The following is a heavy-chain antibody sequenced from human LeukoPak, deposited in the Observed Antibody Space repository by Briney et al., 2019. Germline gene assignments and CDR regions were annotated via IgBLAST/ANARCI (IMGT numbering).Heavy chain of an antibody. D-gene: IGHD3-22*01. Sequence: SVKVSCKASGGTFSSYAISWVRQAPGQGLEWMGRIIPILGIANYAQKFQGRVTITADKSTSTAYMELSSLRSEDTAVYYCAVTGGASIVVAIDDAFDIWGQGTMVTVSS. CDR1: GGTFSSYA. V-gene: IGHV1-69*04. CDR2: IIPILGIA. J-gene: IGHJ3*02. CDR3: AVTGGASIVVAIDDAFDI.